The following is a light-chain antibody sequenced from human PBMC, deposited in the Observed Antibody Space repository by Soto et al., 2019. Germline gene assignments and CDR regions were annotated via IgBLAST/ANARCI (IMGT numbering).Light chain of an antibody. CDR2: DVT. Sequence: QSVLTQPRSVSGSPGQSVAISCTGTSSDVGGHSSVSWCQQHPGKAPKLMIYDVTKRPSGVPDRFSGSKSGNTASLTISGLRPEDETDYYCCSYAGTYTYVFGTGTKV. CDR1: SSDVGGHSS. V-gene: IGLV2-11*01. J-gene: IGLJ1*01. CDR3: CSYAGTYTYV.